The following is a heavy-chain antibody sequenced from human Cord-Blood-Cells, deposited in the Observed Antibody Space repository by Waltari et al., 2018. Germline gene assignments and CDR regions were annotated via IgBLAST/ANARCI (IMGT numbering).Heavy chain of an antibody. CDR1: WFTGRSNS. CDR3: ARDYYDSSGYYYDY. V-gene: IGHV3-53*01. Sequence: EVLLVEPGGGSLKPGGFLRLSCAASWFTGRSNSLGLVRQAHGKGLEWVSVIYSGGSTYYADSVKGRFTISRDNSKNTLYLQMNSLRAEDTAVYYCARDYYDSSGYYYDYWGQGTLVTVSS. D-gene: IGHD3-22*01. J-gene: IGHJ4*02. CDR2: IYSGGST.